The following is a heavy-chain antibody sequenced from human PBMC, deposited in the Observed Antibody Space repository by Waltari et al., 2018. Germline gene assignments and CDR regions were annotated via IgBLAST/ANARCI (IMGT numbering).Heavy chain of an antibody. CDR1: GDSVSSGPYF. CDR3: ARDRSGTINSFDP. D-gene: IGHD1-26*01. J-gene: IGHJ5*02. V-gene: IGHV4-39*07. Sequence: QLQLQESGPRLVKPAETLSLTCTVSGDSVSSGPYFWAWIRQPPGKGLEWLGSMFYSGTTYHNSSLKSRDTISVDTSKNQVSLQLKSVTAADTAVYFCARDRSGTINSFDPWGRGTLVTVSS. CDR2: MFYSGTT.